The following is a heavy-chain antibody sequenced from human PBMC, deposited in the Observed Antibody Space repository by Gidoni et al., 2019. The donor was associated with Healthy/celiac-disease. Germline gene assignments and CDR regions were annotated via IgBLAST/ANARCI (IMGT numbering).Heavy chain of an antibody. CDR2: INPSGGST. Sequence: QVQLVQSGAEVKKPGASVKVSCKASGYTSTRHYMHWVRQAPGQGLEWMGIINPSGGSTSYEQKFQGRVTMTRDKSTSTVYMELSSLRSEDTAVDYCARLLGIVVVPAADDAFDIWGQGTMVTVSS. V-gene: IGHV1-46*03. D-gene: IGHD2-2*03. CDR1: GYTSTRHY. J-gene: IGHJ3*02. CDR3: ARLLGIVVVPAADDAFDI.